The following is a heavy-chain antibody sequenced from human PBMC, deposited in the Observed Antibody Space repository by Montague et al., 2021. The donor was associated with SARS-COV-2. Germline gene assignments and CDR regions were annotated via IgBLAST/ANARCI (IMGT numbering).Heavy chain of an antibody. J-gene: IGHJ4*02. CDR3: ARGQEVYAIDGDLNY. CDR2: IYYDGST. Sequence: SETLSLTCTVAGDSIRSSSYYWGWIRQPPGRGLEWIGSIYYDGSTYYNPSFKSRVTMSVDTSKNQFSLKLSSVTAADTAVYYCARGQEVYAIDGDLNYWGQGTLVTVSS. D-gene: IGHD2-8*01. CDR1: GDSIRSSSYY. V-gene: IGHV4-39*01.